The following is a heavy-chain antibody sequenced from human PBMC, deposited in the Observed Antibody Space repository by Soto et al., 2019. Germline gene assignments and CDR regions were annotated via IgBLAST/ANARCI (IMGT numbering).Heavy chain of an antibody. V-gene: IGHV3-74*01. J-gene: IGHJ3*02. Sequence: GGSLRLSRAASGFNFGPFWMHWVRQAPGKGLVWVSHINGDASTILYADSVKGRFTISRDNARSTLFLQMNGLRAEDTAVYYCVRDRGYPDSFNIWGQGTTVTVS. D-gene: IGHD3-10*01. CDR2: INGDASTI. CDR1: GFNFGPFW. CDR3: VRDRGYPDSFNI.